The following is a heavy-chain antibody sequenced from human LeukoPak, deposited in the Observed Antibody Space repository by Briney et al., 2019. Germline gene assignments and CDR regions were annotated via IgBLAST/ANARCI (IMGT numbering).Heavy chain of an antibody. CDR3: VRGNDYGGPHY. D-gene: IGHD4-23*01. Sequence: GGPLRLSCAVSGFTFSSYWMHWVRQAPGKGLVWVSRIDRDGSRINYADSVKGRFTISRDNGKNTLFLQMNSLRAEDAAVYYCVRGNDYGGPHYWGQGTLVTVSS. CDR1: GFTFSSYW. CDR2: IDRDGSRI. V-gene: IGHV3-74*01. J-gene: IGHJ4*02.